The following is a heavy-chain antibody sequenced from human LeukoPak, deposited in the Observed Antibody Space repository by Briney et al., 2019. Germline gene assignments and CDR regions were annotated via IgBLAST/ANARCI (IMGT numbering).Heavy chain of an antibody. D-gene: IGHD3-16*01. CDR3: APERGTAFDV. V-gene: IGHV3-30-3*01. CDR1: GFTFSNYA. J-gene: IGHJ3*01. Sequence: PGGSLRLSCAASGFTFSNYAMHWVRQAPGKGLEWVAFISYDGRDKFHADSVKGRFTISRDNSKNTLYLQMNSLRVEDTAVYYCAPERGTAFDVWGQGTMVTVSS. CDR2: ISYDGRDK.